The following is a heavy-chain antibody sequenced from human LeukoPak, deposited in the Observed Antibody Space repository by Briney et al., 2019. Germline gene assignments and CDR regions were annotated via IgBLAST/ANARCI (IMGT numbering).Heavy chain of an antibody. J-gene: IGHJ4*02. V-gene: IGHV4-34*01. Sequence: SETLSLTCAVYGGSFSGYYWSWIRQPPGKGLEWIGEINHSGSTNYNPSLKSRVTISVDTSKNQFSLKLSSVTAADTAVYYCARVLRHYYDSSGYLREYYFDYWGQGTLVTVSS. CDR1: GGSFSGYY. CDR2: INHSGST. CDR3: ARVLRHYYDSSGYLREYYFDY. D-gene: IGHD3-22*01.